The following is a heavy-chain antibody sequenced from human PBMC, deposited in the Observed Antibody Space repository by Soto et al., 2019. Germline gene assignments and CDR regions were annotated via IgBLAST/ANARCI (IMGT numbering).Heavy chain of an antibody. Sequence: SQTLSLTCAISGDSVSSNSASWNWIRQSPSRGLEWLGRTYYRSKWYNDYAVSVKSRITINPDTSKNQFSLQLNSVTPEDTAVYYCATSPYRLGYCSGGSCYEAFDIWGQGTMVTVSS. CDR2: TYYRSKWYN. CDR1: GDSVSSNSAS. V-gene: IGHV6-1*01. J-gene: IGHJ3*02. CDR3: ATSPYRLGYCSGGSCYEAFDI. D-gene: IGHD2-15*01.